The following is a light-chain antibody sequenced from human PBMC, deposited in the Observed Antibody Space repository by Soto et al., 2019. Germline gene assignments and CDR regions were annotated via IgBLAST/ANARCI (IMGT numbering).Light chain of an antibody. CDR3: SSYAGSNNLL. CDR1: SSDVGGYNY. V-gene: IGLV2-8*01. Sequence: QSALTQPPSASGSPGQSVTISCTGTSSDVGGYNYVSWYQQHPGKAPKLMIYEVSKRPSGVPDRFSDSQSGNTASLTVSGLQAEDEADYYCSSYAGSNNLLFGGGTKVTVL. CDR2: EVS. J-gene: IGLJ2*01.